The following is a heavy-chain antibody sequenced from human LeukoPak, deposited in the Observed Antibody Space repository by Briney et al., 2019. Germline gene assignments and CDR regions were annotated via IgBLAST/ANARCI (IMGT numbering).Heavy chain of an antibody. Sequence: GGSLRLSCAASGFIFSSYYMSWVRQAPGKGLEWVAVIWYDGSNKYYADSVKGRFTISRDNSKNTLYVQVNSLGTEDTAAYYCAKGSYYDSSGSFYFDYWGQGTLVTVSS. J-gene: IGHJ4*02. CDR3: AKGSYYDSSGSFYFDY. CDR1: GFIFSSYY. D-gene: IGHD3-22*01. CDR2: IWYDGSNK. V-gene: IGHV3-33*06.